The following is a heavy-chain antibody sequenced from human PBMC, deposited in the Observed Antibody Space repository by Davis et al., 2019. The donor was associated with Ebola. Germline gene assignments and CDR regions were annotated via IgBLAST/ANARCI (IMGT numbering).Heavy chain of an antibody. V-gene: IGHV1-8*01. Sequence: ASVKVSCKASGYTFISYDFNWVRRAPGQGLEWMGWMNPNNGDSGYAQKFQGRVTMTRNTSMGTADMQLSNLQYEDTAVYYCARGNYGWFDPWGQGTLVTVSS. J-gene: IGHJ5*02. CDR1: GYTFISYD. D-gene: IGHD5-24*01. CDR3: ARGNYGWFDP. CDR2: MNPNNGDS.